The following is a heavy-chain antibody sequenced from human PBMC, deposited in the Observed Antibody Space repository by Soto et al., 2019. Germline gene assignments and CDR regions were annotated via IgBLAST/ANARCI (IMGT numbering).Heavy chain of an antibody. CDR3: AKDPGYYDFWSGYQRSYYYYGMDV. D-gene: IGHD3-3*01. J-gene: IGHJ6*01. CDR1: GFTFSSYG. Sequence: QVQLVESGGGVVQPGRSLRLSCAASGFTFSSYGMHWVRQAPGKGLEWVAVISYDGSNKYYADSVKGRFTISRDNSKNTLYLQMNSLRAEDTAVYYCAKDPGYYDFWSGYQRSYYYYGMDVW. V-gene: IGHV3-30*18. CDR2: ISYDGSNK.